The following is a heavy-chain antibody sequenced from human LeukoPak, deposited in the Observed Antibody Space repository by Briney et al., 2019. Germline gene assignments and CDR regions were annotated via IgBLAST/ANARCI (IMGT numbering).Heavy chain of an antibody. Sequence: GGSLRLSCEASGFTFSTYSMNWVRQAPGKGLEWVSYIRSGSSATYYADSVKGRFTISRDNSKNTLYLQMNSLRAEDTAVYYCAREQVVTQYYYYYGMDVWGQGTTVTVSS. CDR1: GFTFSTYS. V-gene: IGHV3-48*01. J-gene: IGHJ6*02. D-gene: IGHD4-23*01. CDR3: AREQVVTQYYYYYGMDV. CDR2: IRSGSSAT.